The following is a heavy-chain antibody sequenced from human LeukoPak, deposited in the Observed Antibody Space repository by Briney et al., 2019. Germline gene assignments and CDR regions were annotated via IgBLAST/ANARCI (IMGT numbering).Heavy chain of an antibody. CDR1: GGTFSSYA. CDR2: IIPIFGTA. Sequence: SVKVSCEAPGGTFSSYAISWVRQAPGQGLEWMGRIIPIFGTANYAQKFQGRVTITTDESTSTAYMELSSLRSEDTAVYYCASVVVPAVMFPFFDYWGQGSLVTVSS. CDR3: ASVVVPAVMFPFFDY. V-gene: IGHV1-69*05. D-gene: IGHD2-2*01. J-gene: IGHJ4*02.